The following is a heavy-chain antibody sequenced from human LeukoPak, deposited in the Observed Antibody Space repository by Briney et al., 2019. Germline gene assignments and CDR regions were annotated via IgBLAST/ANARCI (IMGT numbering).Heavy chain of an antibody. CDR1: GGSISTYY. CDR3: ARESYSSFNLFDF. J-gene: IGHJ4*02. CDR2: VYNSGGT. D-gene: IGHD6-19*01. V-gene: IGHV4-4*07. Sequence: KASETLSLTCTVSGGSISTYYWSWIRQPAGKGLEWIGHVYNSGGTNYNPSLKSRVTMSVDTSKNQISLKVNSVTAADTAVYYCARESYSSFNLFDFWGPGTLVTDSS.